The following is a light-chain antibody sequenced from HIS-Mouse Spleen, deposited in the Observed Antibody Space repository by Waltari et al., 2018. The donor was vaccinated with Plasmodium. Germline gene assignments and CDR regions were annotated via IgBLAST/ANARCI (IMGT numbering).Light chain of an antibody. CDR3: SSYTSSSTVV. J-gene: IGLJ2*01. V-gene: IGLV2-14*03. CDR2: DVS. Sequence: QSALTQPASVSRSPGQSITIPCTGTSRDVGGYNYVSWYQQPPGQAPKLMIYDVSNRPSGVSNRFSGSKSGNTASLTISGLQAEDEADYYCSSYTSSSTVVFGGGTKLTVL. CDR1: SRDVGGYNY.